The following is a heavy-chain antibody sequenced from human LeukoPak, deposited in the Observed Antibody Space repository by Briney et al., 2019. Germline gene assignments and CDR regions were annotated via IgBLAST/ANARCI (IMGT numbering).Heavy chain of an antibody. D-gene: IGHD1-26*01. J-gene: IGHJ1*01. Sequence: GGSLRLSCAASGLTFSSYAMSWVRQAPGKGLEWVSAISGSGVTTHYAGSVQGRFFISRDNSKNTLYLQMNSLRVEDTALYYCVKKVVVGATSPYSDFQDWGQGTLVTVSS. CDR3: VKKVVVGATSPYSDFQD. V-gene: IGHV3-23*01. CDR2: ISGSGVTT. CDR1: GLTFSSYA.